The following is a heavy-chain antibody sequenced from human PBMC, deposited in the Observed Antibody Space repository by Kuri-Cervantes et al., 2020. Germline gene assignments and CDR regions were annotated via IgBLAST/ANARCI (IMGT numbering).Heavy chain of an antibody. Sequence: ASVKVSCKASGYTFTSYAMHWVRQAPGQRLEWMGWSNAGNGNTKYSQEFQGRVTITRDTSASTAYMELSSLRSEDTAVYYCARWDYGDYWFDPWGQGTLVTVSS. CDR1: GYTFTSYA. D-gene: IGHD4-17*01. CDR3: ARWDYGDYWFDP. V-gene: IGHV1-3*02. J-gene: IGHJ5*02. CDR2: SNAGNGNT.